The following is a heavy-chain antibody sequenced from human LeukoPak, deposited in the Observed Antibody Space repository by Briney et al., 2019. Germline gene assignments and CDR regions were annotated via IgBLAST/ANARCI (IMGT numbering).Heavy chain of an antibody. V-gene: IGHV3-23*01. Sequence: PGGSLRLSCAASGFTVSSNYMSWVRQAPGKGLEWVSAISGSGGSTYYADSVKGRFTISRDNSKNTLYLQMNSLKTEDTAVYYCTTSTIGYCSSTSCYRYWGQGTLVTVSS. CDR2: ISGSGGST. CDR3: TTSTIGYCSSTSCYRY. CDR1: GFTVSSNY. D-gene: IGHD2-2*02. J-gene: IGHJ4*02.